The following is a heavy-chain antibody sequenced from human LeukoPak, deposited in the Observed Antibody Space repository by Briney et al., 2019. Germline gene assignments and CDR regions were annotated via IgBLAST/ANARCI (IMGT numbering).Heavy chain of an antibody. CDR1: GYTFTSYD. J-gene: IGHJ6*03. CDR2: MNPNSSNP. V-gene: IGHV1-8*01. Sequence: ASVKVSCKASGYTFTSYDINCVRHATGQGLECMGWMNPNSSNPGYAQKFQGRVTMTRNTSTSTAYMELSSLRSEDTAVYYCARHVGYYYYMDVWGKGTTVTVSS. CDR3: ARHVGYYYYMDV.